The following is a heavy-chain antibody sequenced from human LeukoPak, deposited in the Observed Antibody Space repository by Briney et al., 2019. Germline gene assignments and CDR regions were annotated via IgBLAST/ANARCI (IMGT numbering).Heavy chain of an antibody. J-gene: IGHJ4*02. V-gene: IGHV3-30*04. CDR3: TISDINYRPFDN. D-gene: IGHD4-11*01. CDR2: ISYDGSNK. CDR1: GFTFSSYA. Sequence: GRSLRLSCAASGFTFSSYAMHWVRQAPGKGLEWVAVISYDGSNKYYADSVKGRFTISRDNSKNTLYLQMNSLRAEDTAVYYCTISDINYRPFDNWGQGTLVTVSS.